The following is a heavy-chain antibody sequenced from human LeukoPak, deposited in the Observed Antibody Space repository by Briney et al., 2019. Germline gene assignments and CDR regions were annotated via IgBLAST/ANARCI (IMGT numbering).Heavy chain of an antibody. CDR3: ARVSGTYCGGDCYSFWFDP. J-gene: IGHJ5*02. CDR2: IYHSGST. V-gene: IGHV4-30-2*01. CDR1: GGSISSGGYS. Sequence: PSETLSLTCAVSGGSISSGGYSWSWIRQPPGKGLEWIGYIYHSGSTYYNPSLKSRVTISVDRSKNQFSLKLSSVTAADTAVYYCARVSGTYCGGDCYSFWFDPWGQGTLVTVSS. D-gene: IGHD2-21*02.